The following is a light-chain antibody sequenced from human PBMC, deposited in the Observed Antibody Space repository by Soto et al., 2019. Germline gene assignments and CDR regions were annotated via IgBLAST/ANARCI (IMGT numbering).Light chain of an antibody. CDR2: DAS. CDR1: QSVSTT. CDR3: QQRSSWPPIT. Sequence: EIVLTQSPGILYLSPGERATLSCRASQSVSTTLAWYQQRVGQATRLLIYDASKRATGIPDRFSGSGSGTDFTLTISSLEPEDFAVYYCQQRSSWPPITFGQGTRLDLK. J-gene: IGKJ5*01. V-gene: IGKV3-11*01.